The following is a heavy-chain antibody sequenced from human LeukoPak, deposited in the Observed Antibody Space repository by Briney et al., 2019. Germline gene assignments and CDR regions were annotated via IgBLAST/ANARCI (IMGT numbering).Heavy chain of an antibody. CDR3: AKGNWDGYNRAFDI. CDR2: ISGSGGGT. V-gene: IGHV3-23*01. Sequence: GGSLRLSCAASGFTFSNYAMSWVRQAPGKGLEWVSGISGSGGGTYYGDSVKGRFTISRDNSKNTLYLQMNSLRAEDTAVYYCAKGNWDGYNRAFDIWGLGTMVTVSS. CDR1: GFTFSNYA. D-gene: IGHD5-24*01. J-gene: IGHJ3*02.